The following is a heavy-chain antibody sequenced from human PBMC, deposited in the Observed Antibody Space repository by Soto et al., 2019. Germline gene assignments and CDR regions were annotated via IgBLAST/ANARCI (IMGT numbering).Heavy chain of an antibody. V-gene: IGHV3-30-3*01. D-gene: IGHD6-6*01. CDR3: ARGYSSSSPPSYYYYGMDV. CDR1: GFTFSSYA. Sequence: PGGSLRLSCAASGFTFSSYAMHWVRQAPGKGLEWVAVISYDGSNKYYADSVKGRFTISRDNSKNTLYLQMNSLRAEDTAVYYCARGYSSSSPPSYYYYGMDVWGQGTTVTVSS. CDR2: ISYDGSNK. J-gene: IGHJ6*02.